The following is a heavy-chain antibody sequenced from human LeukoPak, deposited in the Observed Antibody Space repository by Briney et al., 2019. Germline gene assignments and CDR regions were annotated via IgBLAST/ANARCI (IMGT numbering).Heavy chain of an antibody. CDR3: ARLSSSWKNAFDI. Sequence: ASVKVCCKASGYTFTRYGISWVRQAPGQGLEWMGWISAYNGNTNYAQKLQGRVTMTTDTSTSTAYMELRSLRSDDTAVYYCARLSSSWKNAFDIWGQGTMVTVSS. D-gene: IGHD6-13*01. V-gene: IGHV1-18*01. CDR1: GYTFTRYG. CDR2: ISAYNGNT. J-gene: IGHJ3*02.